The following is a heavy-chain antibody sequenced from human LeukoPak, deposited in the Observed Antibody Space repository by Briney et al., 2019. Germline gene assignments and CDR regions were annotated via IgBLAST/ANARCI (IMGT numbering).Heavy chain of an antibody. CDR2: IGTAGDT. J-gene: IGHJ4*02. Sequence: GRSPRLSCAASGFTFSDYDMHWVRQATGKGLEWVSAIGTAGDTYYTGSVKGRFTISRENAKNSLYLQMNSLRAGDTAVYYCARVAKERVGGVYYFDYWGQGNLVTVSS. CDR1: GFTFSDYD. CDR3: ARVAKERVGGVYYFDY. V-gene: IGHV3-13*01. D-gene: IGHD1-1*01.